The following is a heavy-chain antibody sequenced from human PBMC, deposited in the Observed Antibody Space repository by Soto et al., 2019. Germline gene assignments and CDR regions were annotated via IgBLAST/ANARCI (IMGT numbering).Heavy chain of an antibody. Sequence: SETLSLTCTVSGASISSYYWSWIRQPPGKGLEWIGYIYYIGNTSYNPSLKSRVTMSVDTSKKQFSLKLSSVTAADTAVYYCASQDSYGDYFFDYWGRGTLVTVSS. J-gene: IGHJ4*02. D-gene: IGHD4-17*01. CDR3: ASQDSYGDYFFDY. CDR2: IYYIGNT. V-gene: IGHV4-59*08. CDR1: GASISSYY.